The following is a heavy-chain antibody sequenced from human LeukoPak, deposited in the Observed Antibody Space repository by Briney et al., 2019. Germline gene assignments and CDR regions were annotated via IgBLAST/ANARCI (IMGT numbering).Heavy chain of an antibody. CDR2: ISYDGSNK. J-gene: IGHJ6*02. D-gene: IGHD2-21*01. V-gene: IGHV3-30-3*01. CDR1: GFTFSSYA. CDR3: ARDRGAAIPYYGMDV. Sequence: GGSLRLSCAASGFTFSSYAMHWVRQAPGKGLEWVAAISYDGSNKYYADSVKGRFTISRDNSKNTLYLQMNSLRAEDTAVYYCARDRGAAIPYYGMDVWGQGTTVTVSS.